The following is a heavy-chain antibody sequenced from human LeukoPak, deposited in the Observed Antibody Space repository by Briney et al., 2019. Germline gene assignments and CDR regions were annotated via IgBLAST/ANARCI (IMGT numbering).Heavy chain of an antibody. CDR3: ARTGGGGGSFFFDY. J-gene: IGHJ4*02. Sequence: GASVKVSCKASGYTFTGYYMHWVRQAPGQGLEWMGWINPNSGGTNYAQKFQGRVTMTTDTSTSTAYMELRSLRFDDTAVYYCARTGGGGGSFFFDYWGQGTLVTVSS. D-gene: IGHD3-16*01. V-gene: IGHV1-2*02. CDR2: INPNSGGT. CDR1: GYTFTGYY.